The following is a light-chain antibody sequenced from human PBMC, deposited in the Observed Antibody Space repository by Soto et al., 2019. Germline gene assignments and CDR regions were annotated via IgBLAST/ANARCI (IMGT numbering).Light chain of an antibody. CDR1: TSDVGTYNY. CDR2: EVS. J-gene: IGLJ3*02. CDR3: SSYTSSSTVV. Sequence: QSALTRPASVSGSPGQSITISCSGTTSDVGTYNYVSWYQQHPGKAPKLMIYEVSNRPSGVSNRFSGSKSGNTASLTISGLQAEDEAHYYCSSYTSSSTVVFGGGTKLTVL. V-gene: IGLV2-14*01.